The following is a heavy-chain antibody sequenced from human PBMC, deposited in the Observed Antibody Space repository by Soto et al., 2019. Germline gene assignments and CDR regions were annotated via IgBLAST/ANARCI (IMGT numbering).Heavy chain of an antibody. Sequence: GGSLRLSCAASGFTFSSYSMNWVRQAPGKGLEWVSSISSSSSYIYYADSVKGRFTISRDNAKNSLYLQMNSLRAEDTAVYYCAARGYSTGYSPNYWGQGTLVTVSS. V-gene: IGHV3-21*01. CDR2: ISSSSSYI. CDR1: GFTFSSYS. D-gene: IGHD3-22*01. J-gene: IGHJ4*02. CDR3: AARGYSTGYSPNY.